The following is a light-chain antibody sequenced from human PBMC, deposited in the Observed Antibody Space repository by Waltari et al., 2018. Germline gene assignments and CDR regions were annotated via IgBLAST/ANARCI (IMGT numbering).Light chain of an antibody. CDR3: GSSTSSSTWGV. Sequence: QSALTQTASVSGSPGQSIPISCAGTSSDVGGYNYVSWYQQHPGKAPNIMIYDVTKRPSGVSNRFSGSKSGNTASLTISVLQVEDEADYYCGSSTSSSTWGVFGGGTKLTVL. CDR2: DVT. CDR1: SSDVGGYNY. J-gene: IGLJ2*01. V-gene: IGLV2-14*01.